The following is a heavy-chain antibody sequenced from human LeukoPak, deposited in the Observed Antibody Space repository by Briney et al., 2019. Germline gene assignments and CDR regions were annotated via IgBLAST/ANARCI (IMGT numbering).Heavy chain of an antibody. V-gene: IGHV3-9*03. CDR1: GFTFDDYA. J-gene: IGHJ4*02. CDR2: ISWNSGSI. CDR3: AKEAALRATTGTTSEFDY. D-gene: IGHD1-1*01. Sequence: GGSLRLSCAASGFTFDDYAMHWVRQAPGKGLEWVSGISWNSGSIGYADSVKGRFTISRDNAKNSLYLQMNSLRAEDMALYYCAKEAALRATTGTTSEFDYWGQGTLVTVSS.